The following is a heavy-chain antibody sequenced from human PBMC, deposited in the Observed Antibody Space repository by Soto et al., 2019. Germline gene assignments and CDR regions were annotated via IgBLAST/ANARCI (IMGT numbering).Heavy chain of an antibody. CDR2: ITRDSGNK. Sequence: GGSLRLSCAASGFRFDEHAMHWVRQAPGKGLEWVSGITRDSGNKGYADSVKGRFIVSRDNAKNSLYLQMNSLRPDDTALYYCAKDKVGGTYFSGLDYWGQGALVTVSS. J-gene: IGHJ4*02. D-gene: IGHD1-26*01. CDR3: AKDKVGGTYFSGLDY. CDR1: GFRFDEHA. V-gene: IGHV3-9*01.